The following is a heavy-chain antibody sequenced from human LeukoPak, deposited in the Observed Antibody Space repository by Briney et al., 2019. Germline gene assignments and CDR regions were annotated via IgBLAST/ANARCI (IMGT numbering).Heavy chain of an antibody. D-gene: IGHD3-3*01. CDR3: ARTPEVWSGYYYYYYYMDV. J-gene: IGHJ6*03. V-gene: IGHV3-30-3*01. CDR2: ISYDGSNK. CDR1: GFTFSSYA. Sequence: GGSLRLSCTASGFTFSSYAMHWVRQAPGKGLEWVAVISYDGSNKYYADSVKGRFTISRDNAKNSLYLQMNSLRVEDTAVYYCARTPEVWSGYYYYYYYMDVWGKGTTVTVSS.